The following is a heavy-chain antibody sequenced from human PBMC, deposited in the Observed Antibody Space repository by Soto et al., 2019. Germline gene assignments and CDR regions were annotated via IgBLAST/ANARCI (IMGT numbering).Heavy chain of an antibody. J-gene: IGHJ4*02. Sequence: EVQLLESGGGLVQPGGSLRLSCAASGFTFSSYAMSWVRQAPGNGLEWVSAISGSGGSTYYADSVKGRFTISRDNSKNTLDLQMNSLRAEDTAVYYCAKKGYQLLGGDDYWGQGTLVTFSS. CDR1: GFTFSSYA. D-gene: IGHD2-2*01. CDR2: ISGSGGST. CDR3: AKKGYQLLGGDDY. V-gene: IGHV3-23*01.